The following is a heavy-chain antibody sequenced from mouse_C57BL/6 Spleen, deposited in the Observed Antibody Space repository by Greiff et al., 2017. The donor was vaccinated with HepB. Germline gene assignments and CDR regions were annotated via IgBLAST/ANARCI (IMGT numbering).Heavy chain of an antibody. D-gene: IGHD1-1*01. CDR2: ISSGGDYI. CDR3: TRDHYYYGSSYGNYYAMDY. Sequence: EVHLVESGEGLVKPGGSLKLSCAASGFTFSSYAMSWVRQTPEKRLEWVAYISSGGDYIYYADTVKGRFTISRDNARNTLYLQMSSLKSEDTAMYYCTRDHYYYGSSYGNYYAMDYWGKGTSVTVSS. V-gene: IGHV5-9-1*02. CDR1: GFTFSSYA. J-gene: IGHJ4*01.